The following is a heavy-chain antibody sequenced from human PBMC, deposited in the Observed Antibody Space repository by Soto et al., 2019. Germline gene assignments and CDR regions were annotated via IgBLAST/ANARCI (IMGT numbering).Heavy chain of an antibody. V-gene: IGHV4-34*01. CDR1: GQSFSGHS. Sequence: QVQLQQWGAGLVKPSETLSLSCAVYGQSFSGHSWAWIRQPPGKGLEWIGEISESGSTYYNPSLKSRLTISTVTSKNQFSLKLNSVTAADTAAYFCARGSGIVALPGELEDVNYDFWGQGTLVNVSS. CDR2: ISESGST. CDR3: ARGSGIVALPGELEDVNYDF. J-gene: IGHJ4*02. D-gene: IGHD1-1*01.